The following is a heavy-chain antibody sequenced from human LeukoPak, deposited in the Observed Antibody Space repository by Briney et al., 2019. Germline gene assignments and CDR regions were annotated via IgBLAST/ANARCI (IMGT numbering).Heavy chain of an antibody. J-gene: IGHJ1*01. CDR2: IYYSGST. V-gene: IGHV4-59*01. CDR3: AREGPLYYYDSSGYHIL. D-gene: IGHD3-22*01. Sequence: PSETLSLTCTVSGGSISSYYWSWIRQPPGKGQEWIGYIYYSGSTNYNPSLKSRVTISVDTSKNQFSLKLSSVTAADTAVYYCAREGPLYYYDSSGYHILWGQGTLVTVSS. CDR1: GGSISSYY.